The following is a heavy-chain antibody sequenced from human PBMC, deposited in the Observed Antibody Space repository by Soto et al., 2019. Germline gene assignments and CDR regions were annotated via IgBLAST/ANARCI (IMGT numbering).Heavy chain of an antibody. CDR2: TTYRSKCYK. Sequence: LTCALSGDSVSVTSASWKWTLLSPSRVLEWLGTTTYRSKCYKDYAVSVKSRITDTPDTSKNPFSRHQNSVAPEDTTVDYCAREFPEYESSDSFFDYWGQGALVTVSS. D-gene: IGHD3-22*01. CDR1: GDSVSVTSAS. V-gene: IGHV6-1*01. CDR3: AREFPEYESSDSFFDY. J-gene: IGHJ4*02.